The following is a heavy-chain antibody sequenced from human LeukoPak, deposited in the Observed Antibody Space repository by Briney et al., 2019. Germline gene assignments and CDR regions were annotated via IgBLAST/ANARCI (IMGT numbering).Heavy chain of an antibody. V-gene: IGHV4-34*01. CDR3: ARMGVGATRFVRY. J-gene: IGHJ4*02. CDR2: INHSGST. D-gene: IGHD1-26*01. CDR1: GGSFSGYY. Sequence: PSETLSLTCAVYGGSFSGYYWSWIRQPPGKGLEWIGEINHSGSTNYNPSLKSRVTISVDTSKNQFSLKLSSVTAADTAVYYCARMGVGATRFVRYWGQGTLVTVSS.